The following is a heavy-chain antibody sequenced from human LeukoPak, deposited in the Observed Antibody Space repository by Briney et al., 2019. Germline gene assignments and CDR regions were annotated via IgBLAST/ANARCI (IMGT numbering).Heavy chain of an antibody. CDR3: ARDRFGRGWLSESMDV. V-gene: IGHV4-30-2*01. Sequence: SETLSLTCAVSGGSINSGGYSWTWIRQPPGKGLEWIGCIYHSGSTYYNPSLKSRGTISTDRSKNQFSLKLNSVTAADTAVYFCARDRFGRGWLSESMDVWGQGTTVTVSS. CDR1: GGSINSGGYS. CDR2: IYHSGST. J-gene: IGHJ6*02. D-gene: IGHD3-22*01.